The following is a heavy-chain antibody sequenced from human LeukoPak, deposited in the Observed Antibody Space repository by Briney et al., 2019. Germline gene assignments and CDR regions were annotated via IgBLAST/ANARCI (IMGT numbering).Heavy chain of an antibody. CDR2: ISSSGSLI. V-gene: IGHV3-48*03. Sequence: PGGSLRLACAASGFTFSSYEMNWVRQAPGKGLEWVSYISSSGSLIYYADSVKGRFTISRDNAKNSLYLQMNSLRDEDTAVYYCARDPRGDYYYYYGMDVWGQGTTVTVSS. D-gene: IGHD2-21*02. CDR3: ARDPRGDYYYYYGMDV. CDR1: GFTFSSYE. J-gene: IGHJ6*02.